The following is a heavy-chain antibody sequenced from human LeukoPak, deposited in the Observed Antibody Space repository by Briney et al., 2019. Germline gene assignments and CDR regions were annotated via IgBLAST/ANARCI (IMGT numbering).Heavy chain of an antibody. V-gene: IGHV3-7*01. CDR3: AKEGYYYDSSGYYSS. Sequence: GGSLRLSCAASGFTFSSYWMSWVRQAPGKGLEWVANIKQDGSEKYYVDSVKGRFTISRDNAKNSLYLQMNSLRAEDTAVYYCAKEGYYYDSSGYYSSWGQGTLVTVSS. CDR2: IKQDGSEK. J-gene: IGHJ4*02. D-gene: IGHD3-22*01. CDR1: GFTFSSYW.